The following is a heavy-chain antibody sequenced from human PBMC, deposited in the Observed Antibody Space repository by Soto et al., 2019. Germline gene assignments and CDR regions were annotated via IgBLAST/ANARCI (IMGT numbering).Heavy chain of an antibody. CDR2: INTDGRGT. CDR3: TRRNRLSYTSDY. V-gene: IGHV3-74*01. CDR1: GFTFNNYW. Sequence: EVQLVESGGGLVQPGGSLRLSCAAAGFTFNNYWMQWVRQAPGKGLVWVSRINTDGRGTTYADSVSGRFTISRDNAKNTLYLQMNRLRAEDTAVYYCTRRNRLSYTSDYWCQGTLVTVSS. J-gene: IGHJ4*02. D-gene: IGHD3-10*01.